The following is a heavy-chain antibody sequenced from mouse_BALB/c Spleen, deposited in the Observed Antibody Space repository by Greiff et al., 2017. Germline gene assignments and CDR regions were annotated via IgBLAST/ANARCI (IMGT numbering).Heavy chain of an antibody. CDR1: GFTFSSYA. CDR2: ISSGGST. J-gene: IGHJ2*01. CDR3: ARLLDGYYVAYYFDY. Sequence: DVKLVESGGGLVKPGGSLKLSCAASGFTFSSYAMSWVRQTPEKRLEWVASISSGGSTYYPDSVKGRFTISRDNARNILYLQMSSLRSEDTAMYYCARLLDGYYVAYYFDYWGQGTTLTVSS. V-gene: IGHV5-6-5*01. D-gene: IGHD2-3*01.